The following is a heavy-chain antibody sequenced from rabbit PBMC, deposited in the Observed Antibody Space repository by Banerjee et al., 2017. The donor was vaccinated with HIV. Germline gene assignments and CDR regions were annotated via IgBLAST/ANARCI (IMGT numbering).Heavy chain of an antibody. Sequence: QEQLVESGGGLVQPGGSLTLSCKASGFDFSSYYMSWVRQAPGKGLEWIGYIDPGFGITYYASWVNGRFSISRENTQNTVSLQMTSLTAADTATYFCARAGYANYGGATAFDLWGQGTLVTVS. CDR1: GFDFSSYY. CDR2: IDPGFGIT. J-gene: IGHJ3*01. V-gene: IGHV1S47*01. D-gene: IGHD6-1*01. CDR3: ARAGYANYGGATAFDL.